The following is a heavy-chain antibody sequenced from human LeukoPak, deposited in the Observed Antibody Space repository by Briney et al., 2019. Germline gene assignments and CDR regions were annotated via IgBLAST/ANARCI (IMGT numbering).Heavy chain of an antibody. CDR1: GGSIRRSDYY. D-gene: IGHD1-26*01. V-gene: IGHV4-30-4*08. Sequence: ASETLSLTCTVSGGSIRRSDYYWSWIRQPPGKSLEWIGYIYYSGSTYYNPSLNSRITISVDTSKNQFSLHLNSVTAADTAVYYCARAARASGSSFDYWGQGTLVTVSS. J-gene: IGHJ4*02. CDR2: IYYSGST. CDR3: ARAARASGSSFDY.